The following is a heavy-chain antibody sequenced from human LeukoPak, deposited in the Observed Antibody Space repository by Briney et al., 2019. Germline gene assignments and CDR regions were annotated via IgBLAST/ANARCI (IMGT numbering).Heavy chain of an antibody. CDR1: GGSISSYY. CDR3: AREIGRDAYNYVDY. V-gene: IGHV4-59*12. D-gene: IGHD5-24*01. CDR2: IYYSGST. J-gene: IGHJ4*02. Sequence: SETLSLTCTVSGGSISSYYWSWIRQPPGKGLEWIGYIYYSGSTNYNPSLKSRVTISVDTSKNQFSLKLSSVTAADTAVYYCAREIGRDAYNYVDYWGQGTLVTVSS.